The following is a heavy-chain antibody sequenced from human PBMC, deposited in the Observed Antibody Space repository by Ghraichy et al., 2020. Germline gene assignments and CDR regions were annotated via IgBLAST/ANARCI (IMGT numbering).Heavy chain of an antibody. CDR3: VRGYSSGRYDGMDV. J-gene: IGHJ6*02. CDR1: GFTFSSYW. D-gene: IGHD6-19*01. V-gene: IGHV3-74*01. Sequence: GGSLRLSCAASGFTFSSYWMHWVRQAPGKGLVWVSSVSTDGSSTTYADSGKGRFTISRDNAKNTLYLQMNSLRIEDTAVYYCVRGYSSGRYDGMDVWGQGTTVTVSS. CDR2: VSTDGSST.